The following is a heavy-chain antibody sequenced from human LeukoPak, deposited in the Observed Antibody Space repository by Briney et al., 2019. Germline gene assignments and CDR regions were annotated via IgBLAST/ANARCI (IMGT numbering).Heavy chain of an antibody. CDR2: IYSGGST. V-gene: IGHV3-53*01. CDR3: ARVVAGTYFYH. D-gene: IGHD6-19*01. Sequence: GGSLRLSCAASGLTVSSNHMSWVRQAPGKGLEWVSVIYSGGSTLYADSEKGRFTISRDNAKNTLYFQMSSLRAEDTAVYYCARVVAGTYFYHWGQGTLVTVSS. CDR1: GLTVSSNH. J-gene: IGHJ4*02.